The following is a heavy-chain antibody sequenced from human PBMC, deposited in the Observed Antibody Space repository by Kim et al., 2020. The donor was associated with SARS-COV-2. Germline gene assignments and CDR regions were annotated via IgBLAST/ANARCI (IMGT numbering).Heavy chain of an antibody. J-gene: IGHJ6*02. CDR3: ARDHRRRHDTMVRGVEYYYYGLDV. D-gene: IGHD3-10*01. CDR2: ISYSGST. Sequence: SETLSLTCSVSGGSITSGDYYWSWIRQHAGKGLEWIGYISYSGSTYYNPSLKSRLTISIDTSKKQFSLKLTSVTAADTAVYYCARDHRRRHDTMVRGVEYYYYGLDVWGQETTVTVSS. CDR1: GGSITSGDYY. V-gene: IGHV4-31*03.